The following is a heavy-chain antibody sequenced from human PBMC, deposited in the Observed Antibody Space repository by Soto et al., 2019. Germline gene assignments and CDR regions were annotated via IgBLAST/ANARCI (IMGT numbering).Heavy chain of an antibody. CDR1: GYTFTSYG. J-gene: IGHJ6*02. CDR2: ISGYNGNT. D-gene: IGHD2-15*01. V-gene: IGHV1-18*01. Sequence: ASVKVACKASGYTFTSYGITWVRQAPGEGLEWMGWISGYNGNTNYAQKLQGRVTMTTDTSTTTAYMELRSLRSDDTAVYYCAREGWCSDGSFYITRYYSRSTVVWCPGTTVTGSS. CDR3: AREGWCSDGSFYITRYYSRSTVV.